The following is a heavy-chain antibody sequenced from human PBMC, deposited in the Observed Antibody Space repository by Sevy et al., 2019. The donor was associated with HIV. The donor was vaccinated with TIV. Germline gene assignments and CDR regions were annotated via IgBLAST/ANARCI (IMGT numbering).Heavy chain of an antibody. D-gene: IGHD2-21*02. J-gene: IGHJ4*02. CDR1: GFIFSHYD. CDR2: IASHGNYN. Sequence: GGSLRLSCAASGFIFSHYDMHWVRQAPGKGLEWVAVIASHGNYNSLAASVKGRFTISRDTARNTLDLQMNSLRVEDTAVYYCARLESCGGDCYYFDSWGQRALVTVSS. CDR3: ARLESCGGDCYYFDS. V-gene: IGHV3-30-3*01.